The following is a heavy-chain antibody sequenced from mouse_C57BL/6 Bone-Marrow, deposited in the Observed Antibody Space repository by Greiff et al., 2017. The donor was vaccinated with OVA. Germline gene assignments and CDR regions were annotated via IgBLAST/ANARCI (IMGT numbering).Heavy chain of an antibody. CDR3: TTGEYDGAY. V-gene: IGHV14-4*01. Sequence: EVKLMESGAELVRPGASVKLSCTASGFNITDDYMRWVKQRPEQGLEWIGWIDPENGDTDYASKFQGKATITADTSSNTAYLQLSSLTSEDTAVYYCTTGEYDGAYWGQGTLVTVSA. CDR2: IDPENGDT. D-gene: IGHD2-14*01. CDR1: GFNITDDY. J-gene: IGHJ3*01.